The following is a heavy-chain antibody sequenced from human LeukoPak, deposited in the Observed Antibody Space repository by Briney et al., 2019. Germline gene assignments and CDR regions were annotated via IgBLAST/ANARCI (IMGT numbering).Heavy chain of an antibody. D-gene: IGHD3-16*01. CDR2: IYTSGST. V-gene: IGHV4-61*02. CDR1: GGSISSGSYY. Sequence: PSETLSLTCTVSGGSISSGSYYWSWIRQPAGKGLEWIGRIYTSGSTNYNPSLKSRVTISVDTSKNQFSLKLSSVTAADTAVYYCARWGTMGGPDYWGQGTLVTVSS. J-gene: IGHJ4*02. CDR3: ARWGTMGGPDY.